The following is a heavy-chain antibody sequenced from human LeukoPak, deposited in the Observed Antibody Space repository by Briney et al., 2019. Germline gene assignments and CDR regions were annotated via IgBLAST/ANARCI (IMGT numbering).Heavy chain of an antibody. Sequence: GRSLRLSCAAPGFTLEEHVMHWVRHAPRKGLEWVSSISWSGDRIGYADAVKGRFTIPRDNAKNSLFRQMNCLRVEETVLYYFAKGLGGSATTVWGQGTLVTVSS. CDR1: GFTLEEHV. D-gene: IGHD2-2*01. CDR2: ISWSGDRI. CDR3: AKGLGGSATTV. J-gene: IGHJ4*02. V-gene: IGHV3-9*01.